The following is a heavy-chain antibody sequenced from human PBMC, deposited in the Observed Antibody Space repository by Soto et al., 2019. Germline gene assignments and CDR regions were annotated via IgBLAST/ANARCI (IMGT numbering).Heavy chain of an antibody. J-gene: IGHJ3*02. CDR1: GFTFSSYS. V-gene: IGHV3-48*04. CDR3: ARRDFGAFDI. Sequence: PGGSLRLSCAASGFTFSSYSMNWVRQAPWKGLEWVSYISISGSTIYYADSVKFRFTISRDNAKNSLYLQMNSLRAGDTAVYYGARRDFGAFDIWGQGKLVTVS. D-gene: IGHD3-10*01. CDR2: ISISGSTI.